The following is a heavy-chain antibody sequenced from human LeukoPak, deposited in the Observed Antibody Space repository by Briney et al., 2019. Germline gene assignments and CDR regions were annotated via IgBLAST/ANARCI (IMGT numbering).Heavy chain of an antibody. CDR3: SRVFGYWAFDD. CDR2: ISTGDGRTI. V-gene: IGHV3-11*04. CDR1: GFTFSDYY. D-gene: IGHD2-15*01. J-gene: IGHJ4*02. Sequence: GGSLRLSCTASGFTFSDYYMSWIRQAPGKGLEWLSYISTGDGRTIYFADSVKGRFTTSRDNAKNSLYLQMNSLRDEDTAVYYCSRVFGYWAFDDWGQGTLVTVSS.